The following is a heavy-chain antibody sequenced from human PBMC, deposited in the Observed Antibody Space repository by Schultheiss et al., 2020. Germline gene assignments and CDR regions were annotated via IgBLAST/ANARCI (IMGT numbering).Heavy chain of an antibody. D-gene: IGHD4-23*01. Sequence: GGSLRLSCAASGFTFDDYAMHWVRQAPGKGLEWVSGISWNGGSIGYADSVKGRFTISRDNAKNSLYLQMNSLRAEDTALYYCARDSCGNSPYAFDIWGQGTMVTVSS. CDR2: ISWNGGSI. CDR3: ARDSCGNSPYAFDI. J-gene: IGHJ3*02. CDR1: GFTFDDYA. V-gene: IGHV3-9*01.